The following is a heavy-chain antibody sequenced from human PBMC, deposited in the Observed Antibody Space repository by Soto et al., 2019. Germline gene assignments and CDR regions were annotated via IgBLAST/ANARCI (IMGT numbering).Heavy chain of an antibody. CDR3: ARHHRCSTSCESDY. D-gene: IGHD2-2*01. V-gene: IGHV5-51*01. CDR2: IYPGDSDT. CDR1: GYSFTSYW. J-gene: IGHJ4*02. Sequence: XESLKISCKGSGYSFTSYWXGWVRQMPGRGLEWMGIIYPGDSDTRYRPSFQGQVTSSADKSISTAYLQWSSLKASDTAVYXCARHHRCSTSCESDYWGQGTLVTVSS.